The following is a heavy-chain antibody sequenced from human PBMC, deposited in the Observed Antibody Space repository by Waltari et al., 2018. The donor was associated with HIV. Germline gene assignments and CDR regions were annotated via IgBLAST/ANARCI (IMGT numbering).Heavy chain of an antibody. CDR2: IYWDDVK. D-gene: IGHD1-7*01. CDR3: AHSPVRAGTPCGGFNS. J-gene: IGHJ4*02. CDR1: GFSLTTSVVG. Sequence: QITLKEAGPTLVKPTQTLTLTCTFSGFSLTTSVVGVGWIRQPPGKAREWLALIYWDDVKRYRPSLKGRLPGTKDTTKNLVVLTMTTMDPAYTGTYFCAHSPVRAGTPCGGFNSWGQGTLVTVSS. V-gene: IGHV2-5*02.